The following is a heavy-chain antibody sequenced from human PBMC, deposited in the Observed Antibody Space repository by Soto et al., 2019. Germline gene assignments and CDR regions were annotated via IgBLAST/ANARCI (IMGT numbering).Heavy chain of an antibody. Sequence: QGQLVQSGAEVKKPGSSVKVSCKASGGTFSNYALDWVRQAPGQGLEWMGGIIPIFGTVRHAQNFQGRVTITADESTATTYMELNSLRSEDTAMYYCATGGERDYYDTSGWRWGQGTLVTVSS. J-gene: IGHJ1*01. CDR2: IIPIFGTV. V-gene: IGHV1-69*12. D-gene: IGHD3-22*01. CDR3: ATGGERDYYDTSGWR. CDR1: GGTFSNYA.